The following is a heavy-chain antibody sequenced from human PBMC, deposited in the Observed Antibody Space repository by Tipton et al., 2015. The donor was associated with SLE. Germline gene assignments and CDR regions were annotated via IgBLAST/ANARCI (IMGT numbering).Heavy chain of an antibody. J-gene: IGHJ4*02. CDR3: AIAVAGRYYFDY. CDR2: ISAYNGDT. V-gene: IGHV1-18*01. D-gene: IGHD6-19*01. CDR1: GYTFSSYD. Sequence: QSGPEVKKPGASVKVSCKASGYTFSSYDITWVRQAPGQGLEWMGWISAYNGDTNYAQKLQGRVTMTTDTSTSTAYMELRSLRSDDTAVYYCAIAVAGRYYFDYSGQGTLVTVSS.